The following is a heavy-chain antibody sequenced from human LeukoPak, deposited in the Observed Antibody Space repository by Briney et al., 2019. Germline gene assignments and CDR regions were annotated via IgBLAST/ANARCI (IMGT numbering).Heavy chain of an antibody. CDR1: GITLSNYG. CDR2: ISGSGGGT. D-gene: IGHD3-22*01. CDR3: AKRGVVIRVILVGFHKEAYYFDS. J-gene: IGHJ4*02. Sequence: GGSPRLSCGVSGITLSNYGMSWVRQAPGKGLEWVAGISGSGGGTNYADSVKGRFTISRDNSKNTLYLQMNSLRAEDTAVYFCAKRGVVIRVILVGFHKEAYYFDSWGQGALVTVSS. V-gene: IGHV3-23*01.